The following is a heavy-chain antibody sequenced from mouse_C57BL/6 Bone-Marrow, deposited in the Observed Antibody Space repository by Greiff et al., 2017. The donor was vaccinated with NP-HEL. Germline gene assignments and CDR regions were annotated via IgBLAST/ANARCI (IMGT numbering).Heavy chain of an antibody. Sequence: QVQLQQSGAELVKPGASVKISCKASGYEFSNYWMNWVKQRPGKGLEWIGQIYPGDGDTNYNGKFKDKATLTADKSSSTDYMQRSRRTSEDAAVDVGARGADWGQGTRVT. J-gene: IGHJ3*01. V-gene: IGHV1-80*01. CDR1: GYEFSNYW. CDR3: ARGAD. CDR2: IYPGDGDT.